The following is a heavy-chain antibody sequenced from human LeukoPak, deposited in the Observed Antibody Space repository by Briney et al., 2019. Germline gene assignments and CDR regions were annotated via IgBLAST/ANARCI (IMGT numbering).Heavy chain of an antibody. Sequence: PGGSLRLSCAASGFTFSSYGMHWVRQAPGKGLEWVAVISYDGSNKYYADSVKGRFTISRDNSKNTLYLQMNSLRAEDTAVYYCAKSASPSSWYFDYWGQGTLVTVSS. CDR2: ISYDGSNK. J-gene: IGHJ4*02. CDR1: GFTFSSYG. D-gene: IGHD6-13*01. V-gene: IGHV3-30*18. CDR3: AKSASPSSWYFDY.